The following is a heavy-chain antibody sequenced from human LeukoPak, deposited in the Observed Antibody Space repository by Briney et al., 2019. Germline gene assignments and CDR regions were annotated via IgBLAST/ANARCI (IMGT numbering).Heavy chain of an antibody. CDR1: GGTFSSYA. CDR3: ARAVPEDYDSSGYSNYFDY. Sequence: SLKVSCKASGGTFSSYAISWVRQAPGQGVEWMGGIIPIFGTANYAQKFQGRVTITADESTSTAYMELSSLRSEDTAVYYCARAVPEDYDSSGYSNYFDYWGQGTLVTVSS. V-gene: IGHV1-69*01. D-gene: IGHD3-22*01. J-gene: IGHJ4*02. CDR2: IIPIFGTA.